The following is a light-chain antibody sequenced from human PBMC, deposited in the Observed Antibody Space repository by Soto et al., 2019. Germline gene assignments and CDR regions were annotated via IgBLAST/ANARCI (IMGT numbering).Light chain of an antibody. CDR3: SSYTISSTVV. J-gene: IGLJ2*01. CDR2: EVT. CDR1: SNDVGGYKY. V-gene: IGLV2-14*01. Sequence: QSVLTQPASVSGSPGQSITISCTGTSNDVGGYKYVSWYQQHPGKAPKLMIYEVTNRPSGVSDRFSGSKSGNTASLTISGLQAEDEADYYCSSYTISSTVVFGGGTKGTVL.